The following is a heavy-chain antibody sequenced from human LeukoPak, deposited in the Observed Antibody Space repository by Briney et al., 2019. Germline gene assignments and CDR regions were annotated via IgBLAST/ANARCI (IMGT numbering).Heavy chain of an antibody. V-gene: IGHV1-46*01. CDR1: GYTFTSYY. D-gene: IGHD2-2*01. Sequence: GASVKVSCKASGYTFTSYYMHWVRQAPGQGLEWMGIINPSGGSTSYAQKFQGRVTMTRDTSTSTVYMEPSSLRSEDTAVYYCARGSIVVVPAANNWFDPWGQGTLVTVSS. J-gene: IGHJ5*02. CDR2: INPSGGST. CDR3: ARGSIVVVPAANNWFDP.